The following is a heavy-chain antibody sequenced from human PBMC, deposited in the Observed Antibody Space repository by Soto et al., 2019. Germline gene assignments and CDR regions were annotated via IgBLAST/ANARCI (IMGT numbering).Heavy chain of an antibody. J-gene: IGHJ4*02. CDR2: MNAGVGNT. CDR3: ARDTGYTFGSLNY. Sequence: HVELVQSGADVKKPGASVTISCKASGYAFTDYALHWVRQAPGQRLEWMGWMNAGVGNTLYSQKFQGRITITRDTSASTAYMELNSLKSEDTAIYYCARDTGYTFGSLNYWGPGTLVTVSS. D-gene: IGHD5-18*01. V-gene: IGHV1-3*01. CDR1: GYAFTDYA.